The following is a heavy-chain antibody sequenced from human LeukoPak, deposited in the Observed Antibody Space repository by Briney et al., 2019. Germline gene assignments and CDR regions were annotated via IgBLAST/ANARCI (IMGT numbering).Heavy chain of an antibody. CDR2: ISYDGSDK. Sequence: GGSLRLSCAASGFTFSSFAMHWVRQAPGKGLEWVAIISYDGSDKYYADSVKGRFTISRDNSRNTLYLQMNRPRAEDTAMYYFAKCSGSECYDTDVWGQGTTVTVSS. CDR1: GFTFSSFA. V-gene: IGHV3-30*18. J-gene: IGHJ6*02. CDR3: AKCSGSECYDTDV. D-gene: IGHD3-10*02.